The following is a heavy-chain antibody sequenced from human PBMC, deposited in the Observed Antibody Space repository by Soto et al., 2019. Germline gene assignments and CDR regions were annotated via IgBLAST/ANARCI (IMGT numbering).Heavy chain of an antibody. Sequence: QVQLVQSGAEVKKPGSSVNVSCKASGGTFSSYAISWVRQAPGQGLDWMGGLIPIFGTANYAENLQGRVTITADDSTSTAYMELSSLRSEDTGVYYCARDRGQQLDGDYYYGMDVWGQGTTVTVSS. CDR3: ARDRGQQLDGDYYYGMDV. CDR2: LIPIFGTA. V-gene: IGHV1-69*12. D-gene: IGHD6-13*01. CDR1: GGTFSSYA. J-gene: IGHJ6*02.